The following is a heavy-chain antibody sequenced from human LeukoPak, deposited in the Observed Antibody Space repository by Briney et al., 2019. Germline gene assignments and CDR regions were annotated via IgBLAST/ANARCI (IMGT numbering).Heavy chain of an antibody. CDR3: ARAMSATGNNWFDP. Sequence: SQTLSLTCAISGDSVSSNRATWNWIRQSPSRGLEWLGRTYYRSKWSTDYAGSVKGRITINPDTSENQFSLHLSSVTPEDTAIYYCARAMSATGNNWFDPWGQGTLVTVSS. CDR1: GDSVSSNRAT. CDR2: TYYRSKWST. V-gene: IGHV6-1*01. D-gene: IGHD1-1*01. J-gene: IGHJ5*02.